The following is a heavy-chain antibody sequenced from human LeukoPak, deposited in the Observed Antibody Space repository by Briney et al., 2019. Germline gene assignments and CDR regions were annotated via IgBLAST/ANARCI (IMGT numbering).Heavy chain of an antibody. V-gene: IGHV1-69*13. CDR2: IIPIFGTA. J-gene: IGHJ6*02. D-gene: IGHD3/OR15-3a*01. CDR1: GGTFSSYA. Sequence: GASVKVSCKASGGTFSSYAISWVRQAPGQGLEWMGGIIPIFGTANYAQKFQGRVTITADESTSTAYMELSSLRSEDTAVYYCARDGMSMDFYYYYGMDVWGQGTTVTVSS. CDR3: ARDGMSMDFYYYYGMDV.